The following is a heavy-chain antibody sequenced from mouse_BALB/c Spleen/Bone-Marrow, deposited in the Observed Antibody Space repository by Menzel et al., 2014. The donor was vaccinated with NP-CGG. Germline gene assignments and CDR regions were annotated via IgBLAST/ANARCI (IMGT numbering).Heavy chain of an antibody. Sequence: LQQPGSELVRPGASVKLSCKASGYTFTSYWMHWVRQRPGQGLEWIGNIYPGSGSTNYDEKFKSKATLTVDTSSSKAYMQLSSLTSEDSAVYYCRSYDYAMDYWGQGTSVTVSS. CDR2: IYPGSGST. J-gene: IGHJ4*01. CDR1: GYTFTSYW. CDR3: RSYDYAMDY. V-gene: IGHV1S22*01. D-gene: IGHD1-1*01.